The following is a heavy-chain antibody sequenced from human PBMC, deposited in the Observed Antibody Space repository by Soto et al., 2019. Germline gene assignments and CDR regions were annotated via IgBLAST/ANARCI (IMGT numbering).Heavy chain of an antibody. D-gene: IGHD6-13*01. V-gene: IGHV3-49*03. CDR3: TRDPSGGAAAGNFDY. CDR2: IRSKAYGGTV. J-gene: IGHJ4*02. CDR1: GFTFDDYS. Sequence: GGSLRLSCTGSGFTFDDYSMTWFRQAPGKGLEWVGFIRSKAYGGTVEYAAAVRGRFTISRDDSTSIAYLQLNSLKTEDTAVYYCTRDPSGGAAAGNFDYWGQGT.